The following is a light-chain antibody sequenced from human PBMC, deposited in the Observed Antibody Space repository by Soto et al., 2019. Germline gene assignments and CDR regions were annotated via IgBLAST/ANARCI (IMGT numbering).Light chain of an antibody. J-gene: IGLJ1*01. CDR2: DVS. CDR1: SRDVGGYNY. CDR3: QSYDSSLSGSYV. Sequence: QSVLTQPRSVSGSPGQLVTISCTGTSRDVGGYNYVSWYQQHPAKAPKLMIYDVSKRPSGVPDRFSGSRSGNTASLTISGPQAEDEADYYCQSYDSSLSGSYVVGTGTNATVL. V-gene: IGLV2-11*01.